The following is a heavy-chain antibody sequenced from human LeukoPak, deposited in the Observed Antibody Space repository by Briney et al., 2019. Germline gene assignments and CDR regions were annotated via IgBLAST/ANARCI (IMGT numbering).Heavy chain of an antibody. Sequence: ASVKVSCKASGYTFTSYGISWVRQAPGQGLEWMGWISAYNGNTNYAQKLQGRVTMTTDTSTSTAYMELRSLRSDDTAVYYCARSYGYGSSWYEFDPWGQGTLVTVSS. J-gene: IGHJ5*02. CDR1: GYTFTSYG. CDR3: ARSYGYGSSWYEFDP. CDR2: ISAYNGNT. V-gene: IGHV1-18*01. D-gene: IGHD6-13*01.